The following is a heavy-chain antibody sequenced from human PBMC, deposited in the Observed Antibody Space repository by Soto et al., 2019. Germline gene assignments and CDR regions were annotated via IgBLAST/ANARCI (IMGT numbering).Heavy chain of an antibody. J-gene: IGHJ6*02. V-gene: IGHV1-69*12. CDR1: GGTFSSHT. Sequence: QVQLVQSGAEVKKPGSSVKVSCRASGGTFSSHTISWVRQAPGQGLEWMGGIMPMFGVTNYARKFQGRLTITAKESTTTAYMEVSSLTSEDTAVYYCAGEGVTTSMSLPWMGYHYYGLDVWGQGTTVIVSS. CDR3: AGEGVTTSMSLPWMGYHYYGLDV. D-gene: IGHD1-26*01. CDR2: IMPMFGVT.